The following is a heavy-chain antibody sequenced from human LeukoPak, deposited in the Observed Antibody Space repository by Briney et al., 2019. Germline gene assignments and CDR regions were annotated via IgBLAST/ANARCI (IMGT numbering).Heavy chain of an antibody. D-gene: IGHD5-24*01. CDR3: AREGDGYNP. CDR2: IYYSGST. Sequence: PSETLSLTCTVSGGSISSYYWSWIRQPPGKGLEWIGYIYYSGSTNYNPSLKSRVTIPVDTSKNQFSLKLSSVAAADTAVYYCAREGDGYNPWGQGTLVTVSS. V-gene: IGHV4-59*01. CDR1: GGSISSYY. J-gene: IGHJ5*02.